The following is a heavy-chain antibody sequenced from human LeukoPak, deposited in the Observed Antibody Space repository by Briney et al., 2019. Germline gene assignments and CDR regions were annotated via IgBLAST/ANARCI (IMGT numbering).Heavy chain of an antibody. D-gene: IGHD3-22*01. J-gene: IGHJ3*02. CDR1: GGSFSGYY. V-gene: IGHV4-34*01. CDR2: INHSGST. CDR3: AREKTAFYYDSSGYSEGAFDI. Sequence: SETLSLTCAVYGGSFSGYYWSWIRQPPGKGLEWIGEINHSGSTNYNPSLKSRVTISVDTSKNQFSLKLSSVTAADTAVYYCAREKTAFYYDSSGYSEGAFDIWGQGTMVTVSS.